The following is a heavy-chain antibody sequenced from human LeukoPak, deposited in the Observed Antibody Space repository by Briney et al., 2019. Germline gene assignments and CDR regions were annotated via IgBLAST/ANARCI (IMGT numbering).Heavy chain of an antibody. V-gene: IGHV3-23*01. CDR1: GFTFSSYA. J-gene: IGHJ4*02. Sequence: GGSLRLSCAASGFTFSSYAMSWVRQAPGKGLEWASGISGSGGSTYYADSVKGRFTISRDNSKNTVYLQMNSLRAEDTAVYYCARRDYDILTGYSTIFDYWGQGTLVTVSS. D-gene: IGHD3-9*01. CDR3: ARRDYDILTGYSTIFDY. CDR2: ISGSGGST.